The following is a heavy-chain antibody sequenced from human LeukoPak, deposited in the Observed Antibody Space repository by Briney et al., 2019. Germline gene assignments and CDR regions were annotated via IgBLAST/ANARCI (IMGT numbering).Heavy chain of an antibody. CDR2: IKQDESEK. CDR1: GFTFSIYA. J-gene: IGHJ4*02. D-gene: IGHD3-10*01. V-gene: IGHV3-7*01. Sequence: GGSLRLSCAASGFTFSIYAMSWVRQAPGKGLEWVANIKQDESEKYHVDSVKGRFTISRDNAKNSLYLQMNSLRAEDTAVYYCARDRAGSYWGQGTLVIVSS. CDR3: ARDRAGSY.